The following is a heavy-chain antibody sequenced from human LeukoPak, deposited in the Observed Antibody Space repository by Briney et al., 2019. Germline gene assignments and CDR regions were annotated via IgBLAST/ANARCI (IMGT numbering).Heavy chain of an antibody. Sequence: GGSLRLSCAASGFTFRSYGMHWVRQAPGKGLECVAAIWYDESNKSYADSVKGRFTISRDNSKNTLYLQMNSLRAEDTAVYYCARDLASSSYAEFDYWGQGTLVTVSS. V-gene: IGHV3-33*01. CDR1: GFTFRSYG. J-gene: IGHJ4*02. D-gene: IGHD1-26*01. CDR3: ARDLASSSYAEFDY. CDR2: IWYDESNK.